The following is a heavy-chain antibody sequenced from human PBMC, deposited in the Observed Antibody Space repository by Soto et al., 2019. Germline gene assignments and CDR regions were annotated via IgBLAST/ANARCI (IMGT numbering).Heavy chain of an antibody. V-gene: IGHV3-48*01. CDR1: GFSFSIYS. Sequence: EGQLVEFGGGLVKPGGSLRLSCAASGFSFSIYSYNWVRQAPGKGLEWLSYISPADSSIYYADSVKGRFTISRDSARNSLDREMNSLRAEDTALYYCPKDGGGSGAFDIGAKGQWSPSLQ. J-gene: IGHJ3*02. CDR2: ISPADSSI. CDR3: PKDGGGSGAFD. D-gene: IGHD3-16*01.